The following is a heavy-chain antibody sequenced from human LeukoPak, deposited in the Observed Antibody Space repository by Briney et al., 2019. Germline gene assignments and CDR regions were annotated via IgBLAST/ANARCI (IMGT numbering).Heavy chain of an antibody. CDR1: GFTFSSYG. D-gene: IGHD3-22*01. V-gene: IGHV3-33*01. CDR3: TTYYDKSGYYGRHDY. J-gene: IGHJ4*02. Sequence: GGTLRLSCAASGFTFSSYGMHWVRQAPGKGLEWVAVIWYDGSNKYYADSVKGRFTISRDNSKNTLYLQMNSLSGEDTAVYFCTTYYDKSGYYGRHDYWGQGTLVTVSS. CDR2: IWYDGSNK.